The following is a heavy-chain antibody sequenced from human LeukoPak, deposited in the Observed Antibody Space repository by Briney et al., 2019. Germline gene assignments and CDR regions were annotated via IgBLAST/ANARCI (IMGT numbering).Heavy chain of an antibody. CDR2: ISSSSSYI. J-gene: IGHJ4*02. V-gene: IGHV3-21*01. D-gene: IGHD3-22*01. Sequence: KPGGSLRLSCAASGFTFSSYSMNWVRQAPGKGLEWVSSISSSSSYIYYAESVKGRFTISRDNAKNSLYLQMNSLRAEDTAVYYCARGDSSGYKGVTFDYWGQGTLVTVSS. CDR3: ARGDSSGYKGVTFDY. CDR1: GFTFSSYS.